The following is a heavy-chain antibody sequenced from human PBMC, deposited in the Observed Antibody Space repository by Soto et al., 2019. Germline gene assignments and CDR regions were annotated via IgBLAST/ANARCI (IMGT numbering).Heavy chain of an antibody. Sequence: TETLSLTCAVSGGSFTSNNWWTWVRQPPGQGLEWIGEIYRTGSTNYNPSLKSRVTISLDKSENQFSLKVTSLTAADTAVYYCASRDPGTSVDYWGQGTLVTVSS. CDR1: GGSFTSNNW. CDR3: ASRDPGTSVDY. J-gene: IGHJ4*02. V-gene: IGHV4-4*02. CDR2: IYRTGST. D-gene: IGHD1-7*01.